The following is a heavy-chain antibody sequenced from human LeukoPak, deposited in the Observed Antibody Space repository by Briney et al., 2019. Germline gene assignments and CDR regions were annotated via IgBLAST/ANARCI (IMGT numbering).Heavy chain of an antibody. J-gene: IGHJ6*04. CDR2: ISYDGRNK. CDR1: GFSFNNYV. Sequence: GGSLRLSCSASGFSFNNYVMYWVRRAPDKGLEWVAVISYDGRNKDTVDSVNARFTISRDNSKNTLYLQMNSLRPEDTAVYYCARDRDRDIIGDGMDVWGKGTTVTVSS. D-gene: IGHD2-15*01. CDR3: ARDRDRDIIGDGMDV. V-gene: IGHV3-30*03.